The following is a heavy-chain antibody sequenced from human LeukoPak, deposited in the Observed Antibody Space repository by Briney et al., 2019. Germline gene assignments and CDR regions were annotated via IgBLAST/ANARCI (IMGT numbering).Heavy chain of an antibody. CDR2: IYHSGST. CDR1: GGSISSYY. CDR3: ARVTGKYYDFWSGYQPLPLYFDY. J-gene: IGHJ4*02. D-gene: IGHD3-3*01. Sequence: SETLSLTCTVSGGSISSYYWSWIRQPPGKGLEWIGYIYHSGSTNYNPSPKSRVTISVDTSKNQFSLKLSSVTAADTAVYYCARVTGKYYDFWSGYQPLPLYFDYWGQGTLVTVSS. V-gene: IGHV4-59*01.